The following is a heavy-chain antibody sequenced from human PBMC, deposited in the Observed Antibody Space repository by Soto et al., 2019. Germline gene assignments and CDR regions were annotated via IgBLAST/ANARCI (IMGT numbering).Heavy chain of an antibody. V-gene: IGHV1-69*01. CDR3: ARRSVSHSNAFDF. D-gene: IGHD2-15*01. J-gene: IGHJ3*01. Sequence: QVQLVQSGAEVKKPGSSVKVSCKASGGTLRNLAINWVRQAPGQGLEWMGGFIPIIGGGINAQKFQGRVTITSDESTSTAYMELSSLKSEDTAMYFCARRSVSHSNAFDFLGQGTMVTVSS. CDR2: FIPIIGGG. CDR1: GGTLRNLA.